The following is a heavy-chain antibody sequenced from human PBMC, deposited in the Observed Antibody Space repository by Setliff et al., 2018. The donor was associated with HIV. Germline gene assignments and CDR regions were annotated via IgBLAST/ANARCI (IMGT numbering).Heavy chain of an antibody. J-gene: IGHJ6*03. Sequence: SETLSLTCTVSGGSISSSTYYWGWIRQPPGKGLEWIGSIYYSGSTYYNPSLKSRVTMSVDTSKNQFSLKLSPVTAADTAVYYCARDSVTISYYYYYMDVWGKGTTVTVSS. D-gene: IGHD1-1*01. V-gene: IGHV4-39*07. CDR3: ARDSVTISYYYYYMDV. CDR1: GGSISSSTYY. CDR2: IYYSGST.